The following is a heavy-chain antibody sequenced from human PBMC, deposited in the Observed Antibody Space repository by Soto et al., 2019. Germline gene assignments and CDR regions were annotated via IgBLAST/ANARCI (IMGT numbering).Heavy chain of an antibody. J-gene: IGHJ6*02. D-gene: IGHD6-13*01. V-gene: IGHV4-34*01. Sequence: SETLSLTCAVYGGSFSGYYWRWIRQPPGKGLEWIGEINHSGSTNYNPSLKSRVTVLIDTSKNLFFLKVSSVTAADTAVYCCAREAGGISSAGEPYYYYGMDVWGQGTTVTVSS. CDR1: GGSFSGYY. CDR2: INHSGST. CDR3: AREAGGISSAGEPYYYYGMDV.